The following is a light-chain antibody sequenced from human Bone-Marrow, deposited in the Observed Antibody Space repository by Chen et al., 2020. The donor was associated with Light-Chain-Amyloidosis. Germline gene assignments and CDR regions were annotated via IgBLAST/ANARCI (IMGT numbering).Light chain of an antibody. CDR3: QVWDRSSDRPV. CDR2: DAS. V-gene: IGLV3-21*02. J-gene: IGLJ3*02. CDR1: NIGSTR. Sequence: SYVLTQPSSVSVAPGQTATIACGGNNIGSTRVHWYQQTPGQAPLLVVYDASDRPSGIPARLSGSNSGNTATLTISRVEAGDEADYYCQVWDRSSDRPVFGGGTKLTVL.